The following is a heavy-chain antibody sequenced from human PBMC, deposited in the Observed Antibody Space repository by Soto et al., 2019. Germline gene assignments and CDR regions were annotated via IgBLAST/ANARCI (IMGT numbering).Heavy chain of an antibody. CDR1: GGSISSYY. CDR2: IYYSGST. D-gene: IGHD3-10*01. V-gene: IGHV4-59*01. CDR3: ARDMRRYYGSGSYYNPYNWFDP. J-gene: IGHJ5*02. Sequence: SETLSLTCTVSGGSISSYYWSWIRQPPGKGLEWIGYIYYSGSTNYNPSLKSRVTISVDTSKNQFSLKLSSVTAADTAVYYCARDMRRYYGSGSYYNPYNWFDPWGQGTLVTVSS.